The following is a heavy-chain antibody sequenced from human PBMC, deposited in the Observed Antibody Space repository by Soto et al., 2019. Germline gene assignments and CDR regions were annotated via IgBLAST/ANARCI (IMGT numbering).Heavy chain of an antibody. CDR3: ARDPFRSSHTPWFDP. D-gene: IGHD2-15*01. Sequence: GGSLRLSCAASGFTFSSYAMHWVRQAPGKGLEWVAVISYDGSNKYYADSVKGRFTISRDNSKNTLYLQMNSLRAEDTAVYYCARDPFRSSHTPWFDPWGQGTLVTVSS. V-gene: IGHV3-30-3*01. J-gene: IGHJ5*02. CDR1: GFTFSSYA. CDR2: ISYDGSNK.